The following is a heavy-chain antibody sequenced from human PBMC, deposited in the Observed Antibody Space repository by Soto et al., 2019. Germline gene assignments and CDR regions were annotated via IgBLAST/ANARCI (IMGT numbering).Heavy chain of an antibody. Sequence: QVQLQESGPGLVKPSETLSIICFVSGEAVGSGQSYGNGIRQAPGEGLAWIGHICGTGATKYSASIKSRVPMSVATTKTQISLDLTSVTDAESATYFCARGRAERGGSSLGRMMDVWGQGTTVTVAS. D-gene: IGHD3-16*01. CDR3: ARGRAERGGSSLGRMMDV. V-gene: IGHV4-61*01. CDR2: ICGTGAT. J-gene: IGHJ6*02. CDR1: GEAVGSGQSY.